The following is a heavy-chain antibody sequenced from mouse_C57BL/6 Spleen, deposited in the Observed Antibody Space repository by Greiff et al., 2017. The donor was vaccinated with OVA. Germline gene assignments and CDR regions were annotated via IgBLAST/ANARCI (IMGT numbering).Heavy chain of an antibody. J-gene: IGHJ2*01. CDR1: GYAFSSYW. D-gene: IGHD1-1*01. V-gene: IGHV1-80*01. Sequence: QVQLQQSGAELVKPGASVKISCKASGYAFSSYWMNWVKQRPGKGLEWIGQIYPGDGDTNYNGKFKGKATLTADKSSSTAYMQLSSLTSEDSAVYFCARGIITVGCPSLDYWGQGTTLTVSS. CDR2: IYPGDGDT. CDR3: ARGIITVGCPSLDY.